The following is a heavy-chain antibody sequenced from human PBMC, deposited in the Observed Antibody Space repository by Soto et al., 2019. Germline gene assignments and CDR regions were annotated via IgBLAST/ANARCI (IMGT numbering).Heavy chain of an antibody. CDR1: GFTFSING. CDR2: IWHDGSNK. D-gene: IGHD2-15*01. Sequence: QVQLVESGGGVVQPGRSLRLSCAASGFTFSINGIHWVRQAPGKGLEWVAVIWHDGSNKYYADSVKGRFTISRDNSKNTLYLQMNSLRAEDTAVYYCARDGGYCSGGSCYAVSGYYDMDVWGKGPTVTVSS. J-gene: IGHJ6*03. V-gene: IGHV3-33*01. CDR3: ARDGGYCSGGSCYAVSGYYDMDV.